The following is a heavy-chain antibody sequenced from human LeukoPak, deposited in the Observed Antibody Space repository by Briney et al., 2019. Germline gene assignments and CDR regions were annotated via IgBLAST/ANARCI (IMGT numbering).Heavy chain of an antibody. D-gene: IGHD3-22*01. CDR1: GGSFSGYY. Sequence: TSETLSLTCAVYGGSFSGYYWSWIRQPPGKGLEWIGEINHSGSTNYNPSLKSRVTISVDTSKNQFSLKLSSVTAADTAVYYWARGGSYYDSSGFLRGGRTFDPWGQGALVTVSS. CDR2: INHSGST. J-gene: IGHJ5*02. V-gene: IGHV4-34*01. CDR3: ARGGSYYDSSGFLRGGRTFDP.